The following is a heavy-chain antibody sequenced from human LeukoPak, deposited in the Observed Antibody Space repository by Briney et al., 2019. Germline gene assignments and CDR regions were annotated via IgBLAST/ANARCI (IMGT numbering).Heavy chain of an antibody. CDR3: AREGDSTSDIDY. J-gene: IGHJ4*02. CDR2: INSDGSST. D-gene: IGHD3-16*01. V-gene: IGHV3-74*01. CDR1: GFTFSSYW. Sequence: GGSLRLSCAASGFTFSSYWMHWVRQAPGKGLVWVSRINSDGSSTSYADSVKGRLTISRDNAKNTLYLQMNSLRAEDTAVYYCAREGDSTSDIDYWGQGTLVTVSS.